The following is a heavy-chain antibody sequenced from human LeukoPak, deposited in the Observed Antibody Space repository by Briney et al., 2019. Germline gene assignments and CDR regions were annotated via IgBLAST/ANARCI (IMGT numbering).Heavy chain of an antibody. CDR2: ISDNGRTK. CDR1: GFTVSSIY. CDR3: ATVHFGYFTF. J-gene: IGHJ4*02. V-gene: IGHV3-11*01. Sequence: AGGSLRLSCAVSGFTVSSIYMSWIRQAPGKGLEWVSHISDNGRTKYYANSVQGRFTVSRDNAKNSLYLQMNSLRADDTAVYYCATVHFGYFTFWGQGTLVPVSS. D-gene: IGHD3-3*01.